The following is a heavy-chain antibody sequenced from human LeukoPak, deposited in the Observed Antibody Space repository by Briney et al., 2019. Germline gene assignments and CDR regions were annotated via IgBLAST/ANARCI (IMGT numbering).Heavy chain of an antibody. J-gene: IGHJ3*02. D-gene: IGHD5-18*01. Sequence: SETLSLTCTVSGGSISSSSYYWGWIRQPAGKGLEWIGRIYTSGSTNYNPSLKSRITMSVDTSKNQFSLKLSSVTAADTAVYYCAREVQLWSPSDAFDIWGRGTMVTVSS. CDR1: GGSISSSSYY. V-gene: IGHV4-61*02. CDR3: AREVQLWSPSDAFDI. CDR2: IYTSGST.